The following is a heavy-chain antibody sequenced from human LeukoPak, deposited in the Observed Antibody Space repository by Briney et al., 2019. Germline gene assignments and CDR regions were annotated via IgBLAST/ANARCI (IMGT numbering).Heavy chain of an antibody. V-gene: IGHV3-23*01. J-gene: IGHJ4*02. D-gene: IGHD3-10*01. Sequence: QPGGSLRLSCSASGFTFSSYAMHWVRQAPGKGLEWVSAISGSGGSTYYADSVKGRFTISRDNSKNTLYLQMNSLRAEDTAVYYCAKRITMVRGVTSLYFDYWGQGTLVTVSS. CDR3: AKRITMVRGVTSLYFDY. CDR1: GFTFSSYA. CDR2: ISGSGGST.